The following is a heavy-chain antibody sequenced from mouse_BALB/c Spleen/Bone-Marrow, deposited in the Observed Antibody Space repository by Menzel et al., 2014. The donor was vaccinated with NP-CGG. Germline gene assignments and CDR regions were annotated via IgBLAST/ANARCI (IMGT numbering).Heavy chain of an antibody. Sequence: EVQVVESGGGLVKPGGSLKLSCAASGFTFSSYAMSWVRQTPEKRLEWVASISSGGSTYHPDSVKGRFTISRDNARNILYLQMSSLRSEDTAMYYCARGRDRYDDAMDYWGQGTSVTVSS. CDR1: GFTFSSYA. D-gene: IGHD2-14*01. J-gene: IGHJ4*01. CDR3: ARGRDRYDDAMDY. CDR2: ISSGGST. V-gene: IGHV5-6-5*01.